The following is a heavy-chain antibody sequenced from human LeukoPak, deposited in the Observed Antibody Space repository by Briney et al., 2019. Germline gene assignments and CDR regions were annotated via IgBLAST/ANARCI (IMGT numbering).Heavy chain of an antibody. CDR2: INPNSGNR. CDR1: GYTFTTLD. D-gene: IGHD2-15*01. V-gene: IGHV1-8*03. CDR3: ARVDGSPDY. Sequence: ASVKVSCKASGYTFTTLDINWVRQATGQGLVWMGWINPNSGNRGYAQKFQGRVTITRDTSISTAYMELCSLRSEDTAVYYCARVDGSPDYWGQGTLVTVSS. J-gene: IGHJ4*02.